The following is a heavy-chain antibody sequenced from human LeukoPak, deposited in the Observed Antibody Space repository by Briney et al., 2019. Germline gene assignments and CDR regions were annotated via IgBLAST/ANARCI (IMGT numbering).Heavy chain of an antibody. CDR2: ISAYNGNT. CDR1: GYTFTSYG. J-gene: IGHJ6*02. V-gene: IGHV1-18*01. Sequence: ASVKVSCKASGYTFTSYGISWVRQAPGQGLEWMGWISAYNGNTNYAQKLQGRVTMTTDTSTSTAYMELRSLRSDDTAVYYCARDLGDYGDYNYNYYYGMDVWGQGTTVTVSS. CDR3: ARDLGDYGDYNYNYYYGMDV. D-gene: IGHD4-17*01.